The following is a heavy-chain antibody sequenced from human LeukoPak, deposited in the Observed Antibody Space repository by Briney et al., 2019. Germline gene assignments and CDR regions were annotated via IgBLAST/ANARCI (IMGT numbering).Heavy chain of an antibody. CDR2: IKQDGSEI. CDR1: GFTFSNYW. CDR3: VRDGRTGWHFDY. J-gene: IGHJ4*02. D-gene: IGHD6-19*01. Sequence: QTGGSLRLSCAASGFTFSNYWMSWVRQAPGKGLEGVANIKQDGSEIYYVDSVKGRFTHSRDNARNSLFLQMNSLRAEDTAVYYCVRDGRTGWHFDYWGQGALVTVSS. V-gene: IGHV3-7*01.